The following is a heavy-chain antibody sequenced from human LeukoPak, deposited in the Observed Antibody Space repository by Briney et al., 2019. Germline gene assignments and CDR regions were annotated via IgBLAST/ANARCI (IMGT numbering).Heavy chain of an antibody. V-gene: IGHV4-59*08. J-gene: IGHJ6*03. D-gene: IGHD3-10*01. CDR3: ARSPMGHHYYYMDV. CDR1: DGSISSYY. Sequence: SETLSLTCTVSDGSISSYYWSWIRQPPGKGLEWIAYIYYSKTSNYNPSLKSRVTISVDTSKNQFSLKMNSVTAADTAVYYCARSPMGHHYYYMDVWGKGTTVTVSS. CDR2: IYYSKTS.